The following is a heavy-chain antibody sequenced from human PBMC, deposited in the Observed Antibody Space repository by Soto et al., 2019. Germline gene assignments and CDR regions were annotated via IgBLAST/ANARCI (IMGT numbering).Heavy chain of an antibody. CDR2: ISSSSSTI. CDR1: GFTFSSYS. Sequence: EVQLVESGGGLVQPGGPLRLSCAASGFTFSSYSMNWVRQAPGKGLEWVSYISSSSSTIYYADSVKGRFTISRDNAKNSLYLQMNSLRDEDTAVYYCARDPYYYDSSGPFDYWGQGTLVTVSS. J-gene: IGHJ4*02. D-gene: IGHD3-22*01. V-gene: IGHV3-48*02. CDR3: ARDPYYYDSSGPFDY.